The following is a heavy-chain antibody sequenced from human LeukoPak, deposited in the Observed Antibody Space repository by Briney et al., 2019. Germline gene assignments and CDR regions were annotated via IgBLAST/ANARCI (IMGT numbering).Heavy chain of an antibody. V-gene: IGHV1-69*04. CDR3: ARDQNSYGSGSYPDY. D-gene: IGHD3-10*01. CDR2: IIPIFGIA. J-gene: IGHJ4*02. Sequence: SVKVSCKASRGTFSSYGISWVRQAPGQGLKWMGRIIPIFGIANYAQKFQGRVAITADKSTSTAYMELSSLTSEDTAVYYCARDQNSYGSGSYPDYWGQGTLVTVSS. CDR1: RGTFSSYG.